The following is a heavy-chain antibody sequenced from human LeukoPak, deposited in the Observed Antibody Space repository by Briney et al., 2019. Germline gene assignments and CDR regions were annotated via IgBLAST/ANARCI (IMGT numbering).Heavy chain of an antibody. CDR2: INHSGST. D-gene: IGHD2-2*01. CDR1: GGSFSGYY. Sequence: SETLSLTRAVYGGSFSGYYWSWIRQPPGKGLEWIGEINHSGSTNYNPSLKSRVTISVDTSKNQFSLKLSSVTAADTAVYYCASSTSFRPPRKYYYYMDVWGKGTTVTVSS. V-gene: IGHV4-34*01. CDR3: ASSTSFRPPRKYYYYMDV. J-gene: IGHJ6*03.